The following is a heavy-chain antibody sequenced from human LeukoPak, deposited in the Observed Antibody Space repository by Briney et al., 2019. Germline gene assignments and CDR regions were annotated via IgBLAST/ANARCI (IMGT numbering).Heavy chain of an antibody. CDR2: ISYSGNT. CDR1: GGSIISSDYH. Sequence: SETLSLTCTVSGGSIISSDYHWGWVRQPPGKGLECIGTISYSGNTDYNPSLRSRVTISVDTSNNQFSLRLGSVTAADTAVYHCARHCCRGPAKRVFDIWGQGTMVTVSS. V-gene: IGHV4-39*01. CDR3: ARHCCRGPAKRVFDI. J-gene: IGHJ3*02. D-gene: IGHD2-15*01.